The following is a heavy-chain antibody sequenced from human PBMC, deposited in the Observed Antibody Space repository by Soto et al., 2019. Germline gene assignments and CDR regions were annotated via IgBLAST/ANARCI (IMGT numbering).Heavy chain of an antibody. CDR1: GSTFRSYG. D-gene: IGHD3-10*01. Sequence: GGSLRLSCAASGSTFRSYGMHWVRQAPGKGLEWVSAISGGGGSTYYADSVKGRFTISRDNAKNSVYLQMNSLRAEDTALYYSPRFGSYYESRNYNNNFFDYGGQGTLVTVSS. CDR3: PRFGSYYESRNYNNNFFDY. J-gene: IGHJ4*02. V-gene: IGHV3-23*01. CDR2: ISGGGGST.